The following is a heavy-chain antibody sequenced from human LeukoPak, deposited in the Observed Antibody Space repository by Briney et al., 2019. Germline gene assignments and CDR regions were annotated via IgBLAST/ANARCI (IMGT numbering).Heavy chain of an antibody. CDR3: ARGPNTAGNYRAFDL. V-gene: IGHV4-59*12. CDR2: IYYNGDT. J-gene: IGHJ3*01. Sequence: PSETLSLTYTVSGGSISSYYWSWIRQPPGKGLEWIGSIYYNGDTYYNPSLKSRVIISADTSKNQFSLKLTSVTAADTAAYYCARGPNTAGNYRAFDLWGQGTKVTVSS. D-gene: IGHD4-11*01. CDR1: GGSISSYY.